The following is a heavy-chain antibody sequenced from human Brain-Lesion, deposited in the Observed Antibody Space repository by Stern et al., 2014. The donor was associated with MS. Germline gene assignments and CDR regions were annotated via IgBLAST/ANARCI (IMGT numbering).Heavy chain of an antibody. CDR3: ARVPDYGDAFFDY. J-gene: IGHJ4*02. D-gene: IGHD4-17*01. Sequence: DQLVESGPGLVKPSQTLSLTCTVSGGSISSGDNYWSWIRQPPGKGPEWIGYIHYSGGTYFKPSLKSRATISANTSKNQFSLKLNSMTAADTAVYYCARVPDYGDAFFDYWGQGILVTVSS. CDR2: IHYSGGT. CDR1: GGSISSGDNY. V-gene: IGHV4-30-4*01.